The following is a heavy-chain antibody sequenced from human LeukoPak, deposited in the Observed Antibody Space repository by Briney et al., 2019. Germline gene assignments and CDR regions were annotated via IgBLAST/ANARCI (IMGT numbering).Heavy chain of an antibody. J-gene: IGHJ4*02. CDR2: INSDGTTI. Sequence: PEGSLRLSCAGSGFSISNTCMHWVRQAPGEGLVWVSHINSDGTTIDYADSVKGRFTISRDNAKNTLYLQMNTLRVDDSAVYFCATAGNYRFDHWGQRTLVTVSS. D-gene: IGHD1-7*01. CDR1: GFSISNTC. CDR3: ATAGNYRFDH. V-gene: IGHV3-74*01.